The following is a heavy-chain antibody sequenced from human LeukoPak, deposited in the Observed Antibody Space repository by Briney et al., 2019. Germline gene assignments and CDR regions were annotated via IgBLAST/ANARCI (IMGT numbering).Heavy chain of an antibody. CDR1: GYTFTSYG. Sequence: ASVKVSCKASGYTFTSYGISWVRQAPGQGLEWMGWISAYNGNTNYAQKLQGRVTMTTDTSTSTAYMELRSLRSDDTAVYYCARTYYYDSSGYSSFDYWGQGTLVTVSS. CDR2: ISAYNGNT. V-gene: IGHV1-18*01. J-gene: IGHJ4*02. D-gene: IGHD3-22*01. CDR3: ARTYYYDSSGYSSFDY.